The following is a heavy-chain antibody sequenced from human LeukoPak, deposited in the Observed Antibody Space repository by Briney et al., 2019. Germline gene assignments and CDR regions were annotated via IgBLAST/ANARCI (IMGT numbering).Heavy chain of an antibody. CDR1: GLTFSSSW. V-gene: IGHV3-7*01. CDR2: INPDGNKK. Sequence: GGSLRLSCAVSGLTFSSSWMDWVRQAPGKGLEWVASINPDGNKKYSADSVKGRFTISRDNAKNSLYLQMNSLRAEDTAVYYCARDTYRFFDLWGRGTLVTVSS. CDR3: ARDTYRFFDL. J-gene: IGHJ2*01.